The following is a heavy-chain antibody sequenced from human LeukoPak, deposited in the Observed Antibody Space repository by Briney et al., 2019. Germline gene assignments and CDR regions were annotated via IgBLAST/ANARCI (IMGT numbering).Heavy chain of an antibody. V-gene: IGHV3-33*01. Sequence: GGSLRLSCAASGFTFSSYGFHWVRQAPGKGLEWVALIWYDGSKTEYADPVKGRFTISRDSSKNTLYLQMSSLRAEDTAVYYCARDISTWPRSYFDYWGQGTLVAVSS. D-gene: IGHD6-13*01. CDR3: ARDISTWPRSYFDY. CDR1: GFTFSSYG. J-gene: IGHJ4*02. CDR2: IWYDGSKT.